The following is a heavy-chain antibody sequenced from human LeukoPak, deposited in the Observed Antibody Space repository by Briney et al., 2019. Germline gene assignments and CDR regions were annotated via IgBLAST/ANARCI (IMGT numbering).Heavy chain of an antibody. CDR2: INHSGST. CDR1: GGSFSGYY. Sequence: PSETLSLTCAVYGGSFSGYYWSWIRQPPGKGLEWIGEINHSGSTNYNPSLKSRVTISVDTSKNQFSLKLSSVTAADTAVYYCARPLQGSYAMDVWGLGTTVIVSS. J-gene: IGHJ6*02. CDR3: ARPLQGSYAMDV. V-gene: IGHV4-34*01.